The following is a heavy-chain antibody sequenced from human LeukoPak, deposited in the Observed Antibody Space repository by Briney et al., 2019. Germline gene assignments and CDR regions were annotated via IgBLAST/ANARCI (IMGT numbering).Heavy chain of an antibody. D-gene: IGHD3-3*01. CDR1: GGSISSYH. J-gene: IGHJ5*02. CDR2: IYYGGST. CDR3: ARAFYDFWSGPNWFDP. V-gene: IGHV4-59*01. Sequence: PWGTLSLTCAVSGGSISSYHWSWIRQAPGKGLEWVGYIYYGGSTNYNTSLESRVTITLETSKNQYSLKLSSVTAADTAVYYCARAFYDFWSGPNWFDPWGQGTLVTVSS.